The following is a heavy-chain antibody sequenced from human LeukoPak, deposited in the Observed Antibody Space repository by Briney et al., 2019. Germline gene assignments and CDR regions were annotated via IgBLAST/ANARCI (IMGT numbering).Heavy chain of an antibody. CDR3: ARGTAMVIIRGNWFDP. CDR1: GGSISSSSYY. CDR2: IYYSGST. J-gene: IGHJ5*02. Sequence: SETLSLTCTVSGGSISSSSYYWGWIRQPPGKGLEWIGSIYYSGSTYYNPSLKSRVTISVDASKNQFSLKLSSVTAADTAVYYCARGTAMVIIRGNWFDPWGQGTLVTVSS. D-gene: IGHD5-18*01. V-gene: IGHV4-39*07.